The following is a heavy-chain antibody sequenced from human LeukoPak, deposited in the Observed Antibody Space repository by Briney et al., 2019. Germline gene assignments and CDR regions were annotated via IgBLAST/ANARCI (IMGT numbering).Heavy chain of an antibody. CDR2: SYFRSKWYN. Sequence: SQTLSLTCAISGDSVSSRSASWNWIRQSPSRGLEWLGRSYFRSKWYNDYARSVQSRLTLNPGTSRNHFSRHSGSVPPEDTAVCYCARGDSSSWYFLGAFDIWGQGAMVTVSS. CDR1: GDSVSSRSAS. D-gene: IGHD6-13*01. CDR3: ARGDSSSWYFLGAFDI. V-gene: IGHV6-1*01. J-gene: IGHJ3*02.